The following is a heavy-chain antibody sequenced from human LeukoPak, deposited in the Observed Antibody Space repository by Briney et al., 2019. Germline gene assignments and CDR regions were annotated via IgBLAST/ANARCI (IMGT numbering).Heavy chain of an antibody. J-gene: IGHJ4*02. CDR3: TTVYLGYSSRLRGYFDY. D-gene: IGHD5-18*01. CDR1: GFTFSNAW. Sequence: GGSLRLFCAASGFTFSNAWMSWVRQAPGKGLEWVGRIKSKTDGGTTDYAAPVKGRFTISRDDSKNTLYLQMNSLKTEDTAVYYCTTVYLGYSSRLRGYFDYWGQGTLVTVSS. V-gene: IGHV3-15*01. CDR2: IKSKTDGGTT.